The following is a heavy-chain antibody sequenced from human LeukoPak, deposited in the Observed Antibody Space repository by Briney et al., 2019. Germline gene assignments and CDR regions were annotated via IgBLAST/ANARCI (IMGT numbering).Heavy chain of an antibody. D-gene: IGHD2-2*01. CDR3: ATLVVPAAISRYYYYGMDV. CDR2: ISGSGGST. J-gene: IGHJ6*02. CDR1: GFTFSSYA. Sequence: GGSLRLSCAASGFTFSSYAMSWVRQAPGKGLEWVSAISGSGGSTYYADSVKGRFTISRDNSKNTLHLQMNSLRAEDTAVYYCATLVVPAAISRYYYYGMDVWGQGTTVTASS. V-gene: IGHV3-23*01.